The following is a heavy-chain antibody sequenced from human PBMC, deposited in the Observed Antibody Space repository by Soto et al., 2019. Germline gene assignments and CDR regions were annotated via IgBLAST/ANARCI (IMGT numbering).Heavy chain of an antibody. J-gene: IGHJ4*02. Sequence: QVQLQESGPGLVKPSETLSLTCTVSGGSISSYYWSWIRQPPGKGLEWIGYIYYSGSTNYNPSLMSRVTISVDTSKNQFSLKLSSVTAADTAVYYCARRYGGSIDYWGQGTLVTVSS. D-gene: IGHD2-15*01. V-gene: IGHV4-59*08. CDR3: ARRYGGSIDY. CDR2: IYYSGST. CDR1: GGSISSYY.